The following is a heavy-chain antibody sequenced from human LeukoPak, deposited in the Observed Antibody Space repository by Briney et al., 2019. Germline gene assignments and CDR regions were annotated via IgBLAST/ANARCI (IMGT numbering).Heavy chain of an antibody. J-gene: IGHJ4*02. CDR3: ARLPVNYYDSSGYYPHDY. CDR2: HSDTGRTT. CDR1: GFNFSYHA. Sequence: PGGSLRLSCAASGFNFSYHAMSWVPGAPGKGPEWGSAHSDTGRTTHYADSVKGRFATSRDNSKNTLYLQLSSLRAEDTAVYHCARLPVNYYDSSGYYPHDYWGQGTQVTVSS. D-gene: IGHD3-22*01. V-gene: IGHV3-23*01.